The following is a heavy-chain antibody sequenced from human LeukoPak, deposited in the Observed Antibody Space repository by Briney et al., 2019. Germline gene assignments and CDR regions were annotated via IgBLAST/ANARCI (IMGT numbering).Heavy chain of an antibody. D-gene: IGHD3-10*01. J-gene: IGHJ3*02. Sequence: SETLSLTCTVSGGSISSGDYYWSWIRQPPGKGLEWIGYIYYSGSTYYNPSLKSRVTISVDTSKNQFSLKLSSVTAADTAVYYCARVGFAEATFAFDIWGQGTLVTVSS. CDR3: ARVGFAEATFAFDI. V-gene: IGHV4-30-4*08. CDR2: IYYSGST. CDR1: GGSISSGDYY.